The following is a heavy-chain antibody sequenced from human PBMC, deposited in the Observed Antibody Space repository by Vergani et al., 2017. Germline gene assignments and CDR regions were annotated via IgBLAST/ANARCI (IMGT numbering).Heavy chain of an antibody. CDR3: ARIFRSRFDY. Sequence: QITLKESGPTLVKPTQTLTLTCTFSGFSLSTSGVGVGWVRQAPGKGLEWLALIDWDDDKYYSTSLKTRLTISKDTSKNQVVLTMTNMDPVDTATYYCARIFRSRFDYWGQGTLVTVSS. J-gene: IGHJ4*02. CDR1: GFSLSTSGVG. V-gene: IGHV2-70*20. CDR2: IDWDDDK. D-gene: IGHD2-15*01.